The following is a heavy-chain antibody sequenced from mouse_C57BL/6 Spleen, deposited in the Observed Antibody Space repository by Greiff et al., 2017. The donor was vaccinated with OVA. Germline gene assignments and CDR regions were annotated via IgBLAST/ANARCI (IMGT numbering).Heavy chain of an antibody. CDR2: IDPSDSYT. CDR3: ARREATYYAMDY. Sequence: QVHVKQPGAELVMPGASVKLSCKASGYTFTSYWMHWVKQRPGQGLEWIGEIDPSDSYTNYNQKFKGKSTLTVDKSSSTAYMQLSSLTSEDSAVYYCARREATYYAMDYWGQGTSVTVSS. D-gene: IGHD3-2*02. J-gene: IGHJ4*01. CDR1: GYTFTSYW. V-gene: IGHV1-69*01.